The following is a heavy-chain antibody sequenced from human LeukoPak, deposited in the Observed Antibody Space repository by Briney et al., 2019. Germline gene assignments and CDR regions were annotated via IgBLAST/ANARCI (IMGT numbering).Heavy chain of an antibody. CDR1: GDSISIGDYR. CDR3: TRSGSSAWYLDFDN. CDR2: IYYIGTA. Sequence: SETLSLTCSVSGDSISIGDYRWSWIRQSPGKGLEWIGYIYYIGTAYYNPSLRSRVALSADTSKNQFSLKLNSVTAADTSVYYCTRSGSSAWYLDFDNWGQGTLVTVSS. V-gene: IGHV4-30-4*01. D-gene: IGHD6-19*01. J-gene: IGHJ4*02.